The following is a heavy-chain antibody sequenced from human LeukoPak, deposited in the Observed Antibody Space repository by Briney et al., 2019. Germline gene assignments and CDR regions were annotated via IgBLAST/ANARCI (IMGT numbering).Heavy chain of an antibody. Sequence: VASVKVSCKASGGTFSSYAISWVRQAPGQGLEWMGRIIPIFGTANYAQKFQGRVTITTDESTSTAYMELSSLRSEDTAVYYCARVSSSSSYYYYYMDVWGKGTTVTVSS. CDR1: GGTFSSYA. D-gene: IGHD6-6*01. J-gene: IGHJ6*03. CDR3: ARVSSSSSYYYYYMDV. V-gene: IGHV1-69*05. CDR2: IIPIFGTA.